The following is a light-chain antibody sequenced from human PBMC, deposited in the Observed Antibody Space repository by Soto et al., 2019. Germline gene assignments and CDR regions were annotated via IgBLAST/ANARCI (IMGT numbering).Light chain of an antibody. CDR2: GNS. J-gene: IGLJ1*01. V-gene: IGLV1-40*01. Sequence: QSALTQPPSVSGAPGQRVTISCTGSSSNIGAGYDVHWYQQLPGTAPKLLIYGNSNRPSGVPDRFSGSKSGTSASLAITGLQAEDEADYYCSSYTTSSTRVFGTGTKVTVL. CDR1: SSNIGAGYD. CDR3: SSYTTSSTRV.